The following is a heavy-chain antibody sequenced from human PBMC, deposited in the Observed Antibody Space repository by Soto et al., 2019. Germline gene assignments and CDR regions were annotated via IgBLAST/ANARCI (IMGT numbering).Heavy chain of an antibody. Sequence: GESLKISCKGSGYSFTSYWIGWVRQMPGKGLEWMGIIYPGDSDTRYSPPFQGQVTISADKSISTAYLQWSSLKASDTAMYYFAVRYYDSSGYYYYAFDIWGQGTIVTVSS. V-gene: IGHV5-51*01. CDR2: IYPGDSDT. CDR1: GYSFTSYW. J-gene: IGHJ3*02. CDR3: AVRYYDSSGYYYYAFDI. D-gene: IGHD3-22*01.